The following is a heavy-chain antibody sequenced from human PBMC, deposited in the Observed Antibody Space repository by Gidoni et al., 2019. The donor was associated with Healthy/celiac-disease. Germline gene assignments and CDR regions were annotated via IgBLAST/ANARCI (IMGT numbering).Heavy chain of an antibody. CDR2: ISSSSSYI. D-gene: IGHD2-2*01. CDR3: ARVINVVVPAAHYYYYGMDV. V-gene: IGHV3-21*01. CDR1: GFTFRSYR. Sequence: EVQLVQSGGGLFKPGGSLRISCAASGFTFRSYRMNWVRQAPGKGLAWVSYISSSSSYIYYEDAGKGRFTIPRDNAKNSLYLQMNSLRAEDTAVYYCARVINVVVPAAHYYYYGMDVWGQGTTVTVSS. J-gene: IGHJ6*02.